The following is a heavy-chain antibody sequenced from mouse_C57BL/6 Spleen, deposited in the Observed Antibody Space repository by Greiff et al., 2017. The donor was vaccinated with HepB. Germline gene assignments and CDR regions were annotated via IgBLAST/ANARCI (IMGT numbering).Heavy chain of an antibody. Sequence: ESGPGLVKPSQSLSLTCSVTGYSITSGYYWNWIRQFPGNKLEWMGYISYDGSNNYNPSLKNRISITRDTSKNQFFLKLNSVTTEDTATYYCARDGLTGFAYWGQGTLVTVSA. CDR3: ARDGLTGFAY. D-gene: IGHD4-1*01. V-gene: IGHV3-6*01. CDR2: ISYDGSN. J-gene: IGHJ3*01. CDR1: GYSITSGYY.